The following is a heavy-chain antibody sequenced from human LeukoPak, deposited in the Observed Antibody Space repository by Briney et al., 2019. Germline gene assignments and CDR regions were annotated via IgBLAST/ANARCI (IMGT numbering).Heavy chain of an antibody. D-gene: IGHD1-26*01. V-gene: IGHV4-30-2*01. CDR2: IYHSGST. CDR1: GGSISSGGYY. CDR3: ARQNSGSFSA. J-gene: IGHJ5*02. Sequence: PSQTLSLTCTVSGGSISSGGYYWSWIRQPPGKGLEWIGYIYHSGSTYYNPSLKSRVTISVDRSKNQFSLKLSSVTAADTAVYYCARQNSGSFSAWGQGTLVTVSS.